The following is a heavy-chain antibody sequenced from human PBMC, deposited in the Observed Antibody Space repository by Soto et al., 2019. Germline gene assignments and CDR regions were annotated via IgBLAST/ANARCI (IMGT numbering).Heavy chain of an antibody. CDR2: IRDSGDST. D-gene: IGHD3-10*01. CDR3: ARAPSGRQLDPSDY. J-gene: IGHJ4*02. CDR1: GFTFSSYA. V-gene: IGHV3-23*01. Sequence: GGSLRLSCAASGFTFSSYAMSWVRQAPGKGLEWVSAIRDSGDSTYYADCVRCRFTISRDNSKNTLYMQMNSLRAEDTAVYYCARAPSGRQLDPSDYWGRGTLVTVSS.